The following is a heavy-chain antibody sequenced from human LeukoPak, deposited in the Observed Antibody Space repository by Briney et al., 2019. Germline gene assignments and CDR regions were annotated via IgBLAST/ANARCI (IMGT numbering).Heavy chain of an antibody. CDR3: ARGDVVVVAATYYYYYGMDD. V-gene: IGHV4-4*07. CDR1: GVSINSYY. CDR2: IYTSGST. D-gene: IGHD2-15*01. Sequence: PSETLSLTCTVSGVSINSYYWSWLRQPAGKGVEWLGRIYTSGSTNYNPSLKSRVTMSVDTSKNQFSLKLSSVTAADTAVYYCARGDVVVVAATYYYYYGMDDWGQGTTVTVSS. J-gene: IGHJ6*02.